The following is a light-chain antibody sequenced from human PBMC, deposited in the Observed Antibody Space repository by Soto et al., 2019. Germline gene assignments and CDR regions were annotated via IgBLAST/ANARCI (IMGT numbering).Light chain of an antibody. Sequence: DIQLTHSPSTLSASIGDRVTITCRASQSIGSWLAWYQQKPGKAPNVLIYKASNLESGVPSRFSGSGSETEFTLTISSLQPEDFATYYCQQYSTFPWTFGQGTKVEL. V-gene: IGKV1-5*03. CDR3: QQYSTFPWT. CDR1: QSIGSW. J-gene: IGKJ1*01. CDR2: KAS.